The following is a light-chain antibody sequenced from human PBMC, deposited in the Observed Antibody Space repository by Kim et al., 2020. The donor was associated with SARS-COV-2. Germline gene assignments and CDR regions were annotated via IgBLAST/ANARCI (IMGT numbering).Light chain of an antibody. CDR3: NSRDSSGTHVV. Sequence: ALGQTVRITCQGDRLRSYYASRYQQKQGQAPVLVIYGKNNRPSGIPDRFSGSRSGNTASLTITGAQAEDGADYYCNSRDSSGTHVVFGGGTQLTVL. CDR1: RLRSYY. J-gene: IGLJ2*01. CDR2: GKN. V-gene: IGLV3-19*01.